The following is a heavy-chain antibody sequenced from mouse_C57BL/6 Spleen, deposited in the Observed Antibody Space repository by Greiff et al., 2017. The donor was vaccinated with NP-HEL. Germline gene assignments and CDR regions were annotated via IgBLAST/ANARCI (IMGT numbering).Heavy chain of an antibody. CDR3: ARRGGPYYFDY. J-gene: IGHJ2*01. V-gene: IGHV1-50*01. CDR1: GYTFTSYW. D-gene: IGHD1-1*02. Sequence: QVQLQQSGAELVKPGASVKLSCKASGYTFTSYWMQWVKQRPGQGLEWIGEIDPSDSYTNYNQKFKGKATLTVDTSASTAYMQLSSLTSEDSAVYYCARRGGPYYFDYWGQGTTLTVSS. CDR2: IDPSDSYT.